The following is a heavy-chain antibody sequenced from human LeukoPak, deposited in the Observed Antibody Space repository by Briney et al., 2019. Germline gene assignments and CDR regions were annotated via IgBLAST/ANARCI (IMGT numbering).Heavy chain of an antibody. Sequence: GGSLRLSCEASGFTFNTCAMSWVRQVPGKGLEWVSAISESGSGTYYADSVKGRFTISRDNSKNTLYLQMNSLRVDDTALYYCAKGVFGVNRAFDYWGQGTLVIVSS. CDR1: GFTFNTCA. J-gene: IGHJ4*02. D-gene: IGHD3-3*01. V-gene: IGHV3-23*01. CDR3: AKGVFGVNRAFDY. CDR2: ISESGSGT.